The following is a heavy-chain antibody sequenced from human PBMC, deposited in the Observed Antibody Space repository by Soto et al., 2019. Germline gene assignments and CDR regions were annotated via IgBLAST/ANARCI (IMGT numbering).Heavy chain of an antibody. V-gene: IGHV3-48*04. CDR3: ARGDYYDTSGPFSDAFDI. CDR1: GFTFRNYG. J-gene: IGHJ3*02. CDR2: IGLGSSTK. D-gene: IGHD3-22*01. Sequence: PGGSLRLSCAASGFTFRNYGMNWVRQAPGKGLEWVSYIGLGSSTKYYADSVKGRFTISRDNAKNSLYLQMNSLRAEDTAVYFCARGDYYDTSGPFSDAFDIWGQGTMVTVSS.